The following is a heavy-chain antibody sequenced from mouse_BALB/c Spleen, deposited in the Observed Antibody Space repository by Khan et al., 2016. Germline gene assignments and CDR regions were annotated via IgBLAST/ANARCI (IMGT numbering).Heavy chain of an antibody. J-gene: IGHJ3*01. CDR3: ARSYGYRGFAY. D-gene: IGHD2-2*01. Sequence: EVQLQESGPGLVKPSQSLSLTCTVTGYSITSDYAWNWIRQFPGNKLEWMGYISYSGSTSYNPSLKSRISINRDTSKNQFFLQLNSVTTEDTATYYCARSYGYRGFAYWGQGTLVTVSA. CDR2: ISYSGST. CDR1: GYSITSDYA. V-gene: IGHV3-2*02.